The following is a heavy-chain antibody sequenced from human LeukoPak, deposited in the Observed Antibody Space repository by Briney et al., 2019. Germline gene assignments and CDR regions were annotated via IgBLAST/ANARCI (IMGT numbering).Heavy chain of an antibody. D-gene: IGHD6-13*01. CDR2: IDSIGDYT. Sequence: PGGSLRLACAASGFTFSSYAMRWVRQAPGKGLEWVSAIDSIGDYTYYADSVQGRFTISRDNSKNTLYLQMTSLRAEDTAVYYCANRAAAGPLRGGNYWGQGTLVTVSS. CDR3: ANRAAAGPLRGGNY. J-gene: IGHJ4*02. CDR1: GFTFSSYA. V-gene: IGHV3-23*05.